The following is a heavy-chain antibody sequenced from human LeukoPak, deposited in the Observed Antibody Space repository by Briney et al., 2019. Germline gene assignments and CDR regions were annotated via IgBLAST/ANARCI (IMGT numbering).Heavy chain of an antibody. D-gene: IGHD3-10*01. CDR2: ISGSGDST. V-gene: IGHV3-23*01. Sequence: PGGSLRLSCAASGFTFSSYAMSWVRQAPGKGLEWVSAISGSGDSTYYGDSVKGRFTISRDNSKNTLYLQMNSLRAEDTAVYYCAKGYHYGSGSYYPFDVWGQGTTVTVSS. J-gene: IGHJ6*02. CDR1: GFTFSSYA. CDR3: AKGYHYGSGSYYPFDV.